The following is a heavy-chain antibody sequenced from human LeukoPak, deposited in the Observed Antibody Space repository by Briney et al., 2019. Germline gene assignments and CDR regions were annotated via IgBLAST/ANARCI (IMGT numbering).Heavy chain of an antibody. CDR3: ASEKWVKREGVYYYYGITV. CDR2: IIPILGIA. V-gene: IGHV1-69*04. D-gene: IGHD1-26*01. CDR1: GGTFSSYA. Sequence: SVKVSCKASGGTFSSYAISWVRQAPGQGLGWMGRIIPILGIANYAQKFQGRVTITADKSTSTAYMELSSLRSEDTAVYYCASEKWVKREGVYYYYGITVWGQGTTVTVSS. J-gene: IGHJ6*02.